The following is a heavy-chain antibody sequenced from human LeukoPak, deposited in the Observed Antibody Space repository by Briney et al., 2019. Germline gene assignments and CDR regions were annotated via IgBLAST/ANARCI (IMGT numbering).Heavy chain of an antibody. CDR2: INHSGST. CDR3: ARPPGGGKRRYFDY. Sequence: SETLSLTCAVYGGSFSGYYWSWIRQPPGKGLEWIGEINHSGSTNYNPSLKSRVTISVDTSENQFSLKLSSVTAADTAVYYCARPPGGGKRRYFDYWGQGTLVTVSS. D-gene: IGHD4-23*01. J-gene: IGHJ4*02. V-gene: IGHV4-34*01. CDR1: GGSFSGYY.